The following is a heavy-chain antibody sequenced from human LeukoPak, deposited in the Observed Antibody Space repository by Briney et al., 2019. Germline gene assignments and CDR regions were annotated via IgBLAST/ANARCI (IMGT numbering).Heavy chain of an antibody. CDR3: TRDVTLTRGGRSDY. J-gene: IGHJ4*02. CDR1: GVSFSSYW. D-gene: IGHD3-10*01. CDR2: INRDGRTT. Sequence: PGGSLRLSCAASGVSFSSYWVYWVPEAPGKGQVSVSRINRDGRTTNYADSVKDRFTLSRDNAKNTLYLQMNSLRAEDRAVYYCTRDVTLTRGGRSDYWGQGNLVTGSA. V-gene: IGHV3-74*01.